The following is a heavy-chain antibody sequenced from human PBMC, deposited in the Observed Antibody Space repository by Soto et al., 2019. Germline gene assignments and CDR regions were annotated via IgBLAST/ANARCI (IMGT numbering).Heavy chain of an antibody. D-gene: IGHD2-15*01. Sequence: GGSLRLSCAASGFTFDDYTMHWVRQAPGKGLEWVSLISWDGGSTYYADSVKGRFTISRDNSRNSLYLQMNSLRTEDTALYYCAKDARGGYCSGGSCYHFDYWGQGTLVTAPQ. J-gene: IGHJ4*02. CDR2: ISWDGGST. V-gene: IGHV3-43*01. CDR1: GFTFDDYT. CDR3: AKDARGGYCSGGSCYHFDY.